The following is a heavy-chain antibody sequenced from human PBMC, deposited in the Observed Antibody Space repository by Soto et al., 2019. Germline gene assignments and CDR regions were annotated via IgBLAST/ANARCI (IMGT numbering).Heavy chain of an antibody. CDR1: GFTFSSYS. V-gene: IGHV3-21*01. D-gene: IGHD4-17*01. CDR2: ISRSSSYI. J-gene: IGHJ6*02. Sequence: EVQLVESGGGLVKPGGSLRLSCAASGFTFSSYSMNWVRQAPGKGLEWVSSISRSSSYIYYADSVKGRFTISRDNAKNSLYLQMNSLRAEDTAVYYCARELMTTVTRYYYYGMDVWGQGTTVTVSS. CDR3: ARELMTTVTRYYYYGMDV.